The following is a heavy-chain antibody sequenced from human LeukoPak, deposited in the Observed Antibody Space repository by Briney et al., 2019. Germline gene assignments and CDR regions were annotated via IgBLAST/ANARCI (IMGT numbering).Heavy chain of an antibody. V-gene: IGHV4-39*07. CDR3: AREGNTVTEFDY. Sequence: SETLSFTCTVSGGSISSSSYYWGWIRQPPGKGLEWIGSIYYSGSTYYNPSLKSRVTISVDTSKNQFSLKLSSATAADTAVYYCAREGNTVTEFDYWGQGTLVTVSS. J-gene: IGHJ4*02. CDR2: IYYSGST. D-gene: IGHD4-17*01. CDR1: GGSISSSSYY.